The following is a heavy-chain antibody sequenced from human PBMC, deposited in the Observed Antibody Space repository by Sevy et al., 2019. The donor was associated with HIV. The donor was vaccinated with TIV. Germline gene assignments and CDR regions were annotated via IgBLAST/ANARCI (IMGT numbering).Heavy chain of an antibody. Sequence: SETLSLTCTVSGGSFSSGDYYWTWIRQPPGTGLEWIGYTHYSGTTHYNPSLKGRVTISVDTSKNQLSLKLSSVTAADTAVYYCARGEYKYGFQYFDYWGQGSLVTVSS. V-gene: IGHV4-30-4*01. CDR3: ARGEYKYGFQYFDY. J-gene: IGHJ4*02. CDR2: THYSGTT. D-gene: IGHD5-18*01. CDR1: GGSFSSGDYY.